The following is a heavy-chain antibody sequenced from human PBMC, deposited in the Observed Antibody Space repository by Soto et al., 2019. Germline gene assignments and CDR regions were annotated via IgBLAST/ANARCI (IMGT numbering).Heavy chain of an antibody. V-gene: IGHV3-48*02. CDR2: IDSSSKTI. D-gene: IGHD5-12*01. J-gene: IGHJ4*02. CDR3: ARGGVATIFGDS. CDR1: GFTFSRYS. Sequence: ESGGGLVRPGGSLRVSCVASGFTFSRYSMNWVRQAPGKGLEWLSYIDSSSKTIYYADSVKGRFIISRDNAKNSLYLQMNRLRDEDTAMYHCARGGVATIFGDSWGQGTLVTVSS.